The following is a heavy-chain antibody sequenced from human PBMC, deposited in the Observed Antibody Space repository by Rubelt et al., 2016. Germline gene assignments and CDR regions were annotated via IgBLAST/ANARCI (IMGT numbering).Heavy chain of an antibody. Sequence: QLQLQESGPGLVKPSETLSLACTVSDASIRSNSYYWGWIRQPPGKGLEYIGSMYYSGDTYYNPSLKSRVTMSLDASNNQFSLRRPAVTAAGSAVYYWARGMESTLFYFDSWGLGTLVTVSS. CDR2: MYYSGDT. V-gene: IGHV4-39*07. CDR1: DASIRSNSYY. D-gene: IGHD3-3*01. CDR3: ARGMESTLFYFDS. J-gene: IGHJ4*02.